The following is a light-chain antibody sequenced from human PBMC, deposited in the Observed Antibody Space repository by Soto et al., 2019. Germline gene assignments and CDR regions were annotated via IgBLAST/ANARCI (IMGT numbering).Light chain of an antibody. V-gene: IGLV1-40*01. J-gene: IGLJ3*02. CDR3: QSYDRSLSGVV. CDR1: SSNIGAPYD. CDR2: GNI. Sequence: QSVLTQPPSVSGAPGQRVTISCTGSSSNIGAPYDVHWYQQLPGTAPKLLIYGNINRPSGVPDRFSGSKSGTSASLAISGLQAEDEADYYCQSYDRSLSGVVFGGGTQLTVL.